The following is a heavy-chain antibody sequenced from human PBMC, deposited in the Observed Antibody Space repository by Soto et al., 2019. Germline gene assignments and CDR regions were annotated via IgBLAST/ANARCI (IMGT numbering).Heavy chain of an antibody. V-gene: IGHV4-39*01. D-gene: IGHD3-3*01. Sequence: QLQLQESGPGLVKPSETLSLTCSVSGGSTRSGAYYWAWIRQAPGKGLEWIGSIHYSGDTYYNPSLQGRVSISVDTTENQFSLKLSSVTAADTAEYYCARHLAGQTTILAVVESGYMDMWVSGTTVTCSS. J-gene: IGHJ6*03. CDR3: ARHLAGQTTILAVVESGYMDM. CDR2: IHYSGDT. CDR1: GGSTRSGAYY.